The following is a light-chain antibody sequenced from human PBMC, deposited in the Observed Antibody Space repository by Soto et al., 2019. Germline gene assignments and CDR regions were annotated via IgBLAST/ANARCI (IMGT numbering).Light chain of an antibody. J-gene: IGLJ1*01. V-gene: IGLV2-14*01. CDR2: EVS. Sequence: LTQPASVSGSPGQSITISCTGTSSDVGGYNYVSWYQQHPGKAPKLMIYEVSNRPSGVSNRFSGSKSGNTASLTISGLQAEDEADYYCSSYTSSSTLNYVFGTGTKVTVL. CDR1: SSDVGGYNY. CDR3: SSYTSSSTLNYV.